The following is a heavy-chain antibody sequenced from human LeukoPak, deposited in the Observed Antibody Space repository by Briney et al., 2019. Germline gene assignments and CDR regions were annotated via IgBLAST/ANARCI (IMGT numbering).Heavy chain of an antibody. CDR1: GFTFSDYS. CDR2: VNTVSSYI. CDR3: ARLRRNSDRSDFFYYSDH. J-gene: IGHJ4*02. V-gene: IGHV3-21*01. Sequence: GGSLRLSCAASGFTFSDYSVNWVRQAPGKGLEWVASVNTVSSYIYYADSMRGRFTISRDNAKNSLFLQMNSLRAEDTAEYYCARLRRNSDRSDFFYYSDHWGQGTLVTVSS. D-gene: IGHD3-22*01.